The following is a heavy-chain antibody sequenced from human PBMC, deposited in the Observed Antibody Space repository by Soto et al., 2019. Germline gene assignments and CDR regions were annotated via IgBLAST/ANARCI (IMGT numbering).Heavy chain of an antibody. CDR1: GLIFSNYA. Sequence: GGSLRLSCAASGLIFSNYAMTWVRQSPGKGLEWVSTISGNGGETFYADSVEGRFTISRDNSENTVYLQMNSLRAEDTAVYYCTKGGHASFYDFWGQGTLVTVSS. V-gene: IGHV3-23*01. CDR2: ISGNGGET. J-gene: IGHJ4*02. CDR3: TKGGHASFYDF. D-gene: IGHD3-3*01.